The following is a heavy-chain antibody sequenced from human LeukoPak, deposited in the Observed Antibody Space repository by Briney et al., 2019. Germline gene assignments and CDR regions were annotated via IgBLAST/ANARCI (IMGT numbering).Heavy chain of an antibody. V-gene: IGHV4-34*01. Sequence: PSETLSLTCTVSGGSIASYYWSWIRQPPGKGLEWIGEIRHTGSTNYNPSLESRVTISIDTSKRHFSLKLTSVTAADTAVYYCVRLGRAAGFYFFDYWGQGSLVTVSS. J-gene: IGHJ4*02. CDR1: GGSIASYY. CDR2: IRHTGST. D-gene: IGHD6-13*01. CDR3: VRLGRAAGFYFFDY.